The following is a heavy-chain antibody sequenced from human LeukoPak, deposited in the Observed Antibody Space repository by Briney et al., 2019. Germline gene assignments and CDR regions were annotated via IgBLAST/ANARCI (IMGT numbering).Heavy chain of an antibody. CDR3: ASTQLDAFDI. D-gene: IGHD1-1*01. CDR1: GGSISSGSYY. CDR2: IYTSGST. Sequence: SETLSLTCTVSGGSISSGSYYWSWIRQPAGKGLEWIGRIYTSGSTNYNPSLKSRVTISVDTSKNQFSLKLSSVTAADTAVYYCASTQLDAFDIWGQGTMVTVSS. J-gene: IGHJ3*02. V-gene: IGHV4-61*02.